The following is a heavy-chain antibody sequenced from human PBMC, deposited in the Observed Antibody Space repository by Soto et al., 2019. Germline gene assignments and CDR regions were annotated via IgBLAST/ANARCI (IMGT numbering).Heavy chain of an antibody. D-gene: IGHD6-19*01. CDR1: GFTFTSFG. Sequence: PGGSLRLSCAASGFTFTSFGIHWVRQAPGKGLEWVALISYDGSTKYYADSVKGRFTISRDNAKNSLYLQMNSLRAEDTALYYCARGSGWYYYGMDVWGQGTTVTVS. J-gene: IGHJ6*02. V-gene: IGHV3-30*03. CDR3: ARGSGWYYYGMDV. CDR2: ISYDGSTK.